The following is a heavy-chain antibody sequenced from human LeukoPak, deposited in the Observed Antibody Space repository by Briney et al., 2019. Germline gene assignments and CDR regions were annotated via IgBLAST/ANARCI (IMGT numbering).Heavy chain of an antibody. V-gene: IGHV1-2*02. CDR2: INPNSGGT. D-gene: IGHD2-21*01. CDR1: GYTFTGYY. J-gene: IGHJ6*03. CDR3: ARGSRSLFPYYYYYYYMDV. Sequence: GASVKVSCKASGYTFTGYYMHWVRQAPGQGLEWMGWINPNSGGTNYAQKFQGRVTMTRDTSISTAYMELSRLRSGDTAVYYCARGSRSLFPYYYYYYYMDVWGKGTTVTVSS.